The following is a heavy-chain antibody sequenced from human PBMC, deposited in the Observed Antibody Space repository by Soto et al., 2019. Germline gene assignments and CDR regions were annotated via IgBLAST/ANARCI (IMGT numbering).Heavy chain of an antibody. CDR1: GGSISNTDFS. CDR2: IYYSKIT. D-gene: IGHD3-3*01. V-gene: IGHV4-30-4*01. J-gene: IGHJ6*01. CDR3: ARADVTSPFTMDV. Sequence: SETLSLTCAFSGGSISNTDFSWRRLRKHPGKWLECIGYIYYSKITFYSPSLKGRVFISIETSKKQFTLKMSSVTAAHTAKYYCARADVTSPFTMDVWEQGP.